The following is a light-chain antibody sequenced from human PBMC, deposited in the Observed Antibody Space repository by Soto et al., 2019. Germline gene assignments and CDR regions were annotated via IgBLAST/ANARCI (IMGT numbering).Light chain of an antibody. CDR2: YDD. CDR1: SSNVGNNA. Sequence: QSVLTQPPSVSEAPRQRVTISCSGSSSNVGNNAVNWYQQLPGKAPKLLIYYDDLLPSGVSDRFSGSKSGTSASLAISGHQSEDEADYYCAVWDDSLNGVVFGGGTKLTVL. CDR3: AVWDDSLNGVV. J-gene: IGLJ2*01. V-gene: IGLV1-36*01.